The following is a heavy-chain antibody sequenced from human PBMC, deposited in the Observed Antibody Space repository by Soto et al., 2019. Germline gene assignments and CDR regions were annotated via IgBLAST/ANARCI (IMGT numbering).Heavy chain of an antibody. V-gene: IGHV4-39*01. CDR2: IYYSGST. Sequence: SETLSLTCTVSGGSISSSSYYWGWIRQPPGKGLEWIGSIYYSGSTYYNPSLKSRVTISVDTSKNQFSLKLSSVTAADTAVYYCARLKTDYFDYWGQGTLVTVSS. CDR3: ARLKTDYFDY. J-gene: IGHJ4*02. CDR1: GGSISSSSYY.